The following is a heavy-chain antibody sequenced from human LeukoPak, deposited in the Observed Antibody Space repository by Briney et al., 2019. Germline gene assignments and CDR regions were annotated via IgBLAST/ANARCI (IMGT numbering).Heavy chain of an antibody. CDR3: ARVNWGGFDI. D-gene: IGHD7-27*01. V-gene: IGHV4-59*11. J-gene: IGHJ3*02. CDR1: GGSISSHY. Sequence: SETLSLTCFVSGGSISSHYWTWIRQPPGKGLECIGDIFYTGSTTYSPSLKSRATISIETSKNQISLKLRSVTAADTAVYFCARVNWGGFDIWGQGTLATVSS. CDR2: IFYTGST.